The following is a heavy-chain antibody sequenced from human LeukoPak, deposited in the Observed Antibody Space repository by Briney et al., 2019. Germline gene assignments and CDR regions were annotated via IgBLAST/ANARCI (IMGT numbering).Heavy chain of an antibody. J-gene: IGHJ3*02. CDR2: IIPIFGTA. CDR1: GGTFSCYA. Sequence: ASVKVSCKASGGTFSCYAISWVRQAPGQGLEWMGGIIPIFGTANYAQKFQGRVTITTDESTSTAYMELSSLRSEDTAVYYCAREIVGATSAFDIWGQGTMVTVSS. CDR3: AREIVGATSAFDI. D-gene: IGHD1-26*01. V-gene: IGHV1-69*05.